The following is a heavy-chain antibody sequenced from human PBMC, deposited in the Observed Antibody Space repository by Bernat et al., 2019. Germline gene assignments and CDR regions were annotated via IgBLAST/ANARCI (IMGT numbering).Heavy chain of an antibody. D-gene: IGHD2-15*01. V-gene: IGHV1-69*04. Sequence: QVQLVQSGAEVKKPGSSVKVSCKASGGTFSSYAISWVRQAPGQGLEWMGRIIPILGIANYAQKFQGRVTITADKSTSTAYMELSSLRSEDTALYYCASATDAYCSGGSCYSDYPLDYWGQGTLVTVSS. CDR1: GGTFSSYA. CDR3: ASATDAYCSGGSCYSDYPLDY. CDR2: IIPILGIA. J-gene: IGHJ4*02.